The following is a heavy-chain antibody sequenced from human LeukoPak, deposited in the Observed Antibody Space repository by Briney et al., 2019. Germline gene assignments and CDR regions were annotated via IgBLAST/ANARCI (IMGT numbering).Heavy chain of an antibody. CDR2: ISAVVTST. D-gene: IGHD4-23*01. J-gene: IGHJ4*02. CDR3: AKDSPVATY. V-gene: IGHV3-23*01. Sequence: PGGSLRLSCAASGFSLSNYGMTWIRQAPGKGLEWVSAISAVVTSTYYSDSVKGRSTISRDNSKNTLYLQMNSLRVDDTAVYYCAKDSPVATYWGQGTLVTVSS. CDR1: GFSLSNYG.